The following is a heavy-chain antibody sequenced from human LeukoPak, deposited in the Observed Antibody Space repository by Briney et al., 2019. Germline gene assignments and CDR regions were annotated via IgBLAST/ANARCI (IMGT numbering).Heavy chain of an antibody. V-gene: IGHV3-30*18. Sequence: GGSLRLSCAASGFTISSYGMHWVRQPPGKGLAWVAVISYDGSNKYYADSVKGRFTISRDNSKNTLYLQMNSLRAEDTAVYYCAKPSRQVLGYCSSTSCSHFDYWGQGTLVTVSS. J-gene: IGHJ4*02. CDR3: AKPSRQVLGYCSSTSCSHFDY. CDR2: ISYDGSNK. CDR1: GFTISSYG. D-gene: IGHD2-2*01.